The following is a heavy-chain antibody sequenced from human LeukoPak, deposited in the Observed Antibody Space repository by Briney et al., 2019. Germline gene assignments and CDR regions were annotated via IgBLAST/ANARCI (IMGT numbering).Heavy chain of an antibody. J-gene: IGHJ6*02. CDR1: GFTFSSYG. V-gene: IGHV3-33*01. CDR2: IWYDGSNK. D-gene: IGHD2-21*02. Sequence: AGGSLRLSCAASGFTFSSYGMPWVRQAPGKGLEWVAVIWYDGSNKYYADSVKGRFTISRDNSKNTLYLQMNSLRAEDTAVYYCASGAYCGGDCYSYYYYGMDVWGQGTTVTVS. CDR3: ASGAYCGGDCYSYYYYGMDV.